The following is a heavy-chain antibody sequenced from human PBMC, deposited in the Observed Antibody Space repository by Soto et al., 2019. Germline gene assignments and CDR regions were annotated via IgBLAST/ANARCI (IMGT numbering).Heavy chain of an antibody. Sequence: TSETLSLTCTVSGGSISSYYWSWIRQPPGKGLEWIGYIYYTGSTNYNPSLRSRVTISVDRSKNQFSLKLSSVTAADTAVYYCARVPHGGYIDYWGQGTLVTVSS. D-gene: IGHD2-15*01. CDR1: GGSISSYY. V-gene: IGHV4-59*01. CDR2: IYYTGST. J-gene: IGHJ4*02. CDR3: ARVPHGGYIDY.